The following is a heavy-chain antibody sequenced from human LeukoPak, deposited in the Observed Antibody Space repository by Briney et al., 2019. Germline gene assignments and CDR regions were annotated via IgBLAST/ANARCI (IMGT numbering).Heavy chain of an antibody. CDR1: GFTFSSYS. D-gene: IGHD6-13*01. Sequence: GGSLRLSCAASGFTFSSYSMNWVRQAPGKGLEWVSSISSSSSSYIYYADSVKGRFTISRDNSKNTLYLQMDSLRAEDTAVYYCAKVDSLSIAAAGSFDYWGQGTLVTVSS. V-gene: IGHV3-21*01. CDR2: ISSSSSSYI. CDR3: AKVDSLSIAAAGSFDY. J-gene: IGHJ4*02.